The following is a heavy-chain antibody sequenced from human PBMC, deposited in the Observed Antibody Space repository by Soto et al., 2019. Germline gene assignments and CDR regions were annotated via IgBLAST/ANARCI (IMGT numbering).Heavy chain of an antibody. D-gene: IGHD4-17*01. CDR3: ARGVYGDYVGWFDP. J-gene: IGHJ5*02. CDR2: ISSSSSYI. V-gene: IGHV3-21*01. Sequence: EVQLVESGGGLVKPGGSLRLSCAASGFTFSSYSMNWVRQAPGKGLEWVSSISSSSSYIYYADSVKGRFTISRDNAKNSLYLQMNSLRAEDTAAYYCARGVYGDYVGWFDPWGQGTLVTVSS. CDR1: GFTFSSYS.